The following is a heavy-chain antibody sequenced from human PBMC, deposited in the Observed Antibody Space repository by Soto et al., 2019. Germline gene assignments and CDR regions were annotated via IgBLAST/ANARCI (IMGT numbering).Heavy chain of an antibody. CDR3: TTDLNEFGELSHFDY. V-gene: IGHV3-15*01. D-gene: IGHD3-10*01. Sequence: GGSLRLSCAASGFTFSNAWMSWVRQAPGKGLEWVGRIKSKTDGGTTDYAAPVKGRFTISRDDSKNTLYLQMNSLKTEDTAVHYCTTDLNEFGELSHFDYWGQGTLVTVSS. J-gene: IGHJ4*02. CDR1: GFTFSNAW. CDR2: IKSKTDGGTT.